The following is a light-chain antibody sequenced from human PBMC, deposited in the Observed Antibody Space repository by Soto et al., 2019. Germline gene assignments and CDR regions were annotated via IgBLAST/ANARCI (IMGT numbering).Light chain of an antibody. J-gene: IGKJ5*01. CDR2: GAS. CDR1: LTINTY. CDR3: QQYNGSPIT. Sequence: DVRMTQSPSSLSASVGDTITITCRASLTINTYLNWFQQKPGETPRILIYGASTLHDGVPSRFSGSGSGADFTLTISGLQPEDFEVYYCQQYNGSPITFGQGTRLEIK. V-gene: IGKV1-39*01.